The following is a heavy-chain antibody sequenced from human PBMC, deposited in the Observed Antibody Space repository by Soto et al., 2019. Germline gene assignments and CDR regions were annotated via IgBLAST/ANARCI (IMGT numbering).Heavy chain of an antibody. J-gene: IGHJ5*02. CDR3: AKDRFWFDP. CDR2: ISGEGGST. CDR1: GFTFSSYW. V-gene: IGHV3-74*01. Sequence: PGGSLRLSCAASGFTFSSYWMHWVRQAPGKGLVWVSRISGEGGSTSYADSVKGRFTISRDNSKNTLYLQMNSLRAEDTAVYYCAKDRFWFDPWGQGTLVTVSS.